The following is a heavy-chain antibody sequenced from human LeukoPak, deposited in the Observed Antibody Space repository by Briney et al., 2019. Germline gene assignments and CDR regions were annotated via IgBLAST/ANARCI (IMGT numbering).Heavy chain of an antibody. CDR1: GFTFSSYS. CDR3: AKEEMATGPGAFDI. V-gene: IGHV3-21*04. Sequence: PGGSRRLSCAASGFTFSSYSTNWVRQAPGKGLEWVSSISSSSSYIYYADSVKGRFTISRDNAKNSLYLQMNSLRAEDMALYYCAKEEMATGPGAFDIWGQGTMVTVSS. CDR2: ISSSSSYI. D-gene: IGHD5-24*01. J-gene: IGHJ3*02.